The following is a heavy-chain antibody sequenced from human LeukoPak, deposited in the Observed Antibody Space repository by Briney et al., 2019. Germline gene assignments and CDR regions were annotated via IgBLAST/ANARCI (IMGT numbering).Heavy chain of an antibody. CDR3: ARAPPPDVYDSSGYYLDY. J-gene: IGHJ4*02. CDR2: INHSGST. V-gene: IGHV4-34*01. Sequence: SETLSLTCAVYGGSFSGYYWSWIRQPPGKGLEWIGEINHSGSTNYNPSLKSRVTISVDTSKNQFSLKLSSVTAADTAVHYCARAPPPDVYDSSGYYLDYWGQGTLVTASS. CDR1: GGSFSGYY. D-gene: IGHD3-22*01.